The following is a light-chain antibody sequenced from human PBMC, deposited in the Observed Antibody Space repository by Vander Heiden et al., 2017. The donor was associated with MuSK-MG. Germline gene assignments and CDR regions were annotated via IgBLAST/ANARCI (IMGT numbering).Light chain of an antibody. CDR2: GAS. Sequence: EVVMTQSPATLSVSRGERATLSCRASQSVSSNLAWYQQKPGQAPRLLIYGASTRATGIPARFSGSGSGTEFTLTISSLQSEDFAVYHCQQYTNWPWTFGRGTKVEIK. V-gene: IGKV3-15*01. CDR1: QSVSSN. CDR3: QQYTNWPWT. J-gene: IGKJ1*01.